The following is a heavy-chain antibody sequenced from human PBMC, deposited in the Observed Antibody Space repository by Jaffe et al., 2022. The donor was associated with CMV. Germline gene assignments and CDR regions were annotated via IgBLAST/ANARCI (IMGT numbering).Heavy chain of an antibody. CDR3: TTRLFWENYPRWFDP. CDR1: GFTFSNAW. CDR2: IKSKTDGGTT. J-gene: IGHJ5*02. D-gene: IGHD1-7*01. Sequence: EVQLVESGGGLVKPGGSLRLSCAASGFTFSNAWMSWVRQAPGKGLEWVGRIKSKTDGGTTDYAAPVKGRFTISRDDSKNTLYLQMNSLKTEDTAVYYCTTRLFWENYPRWFDPWGQGTLVTVSS. V-gene: IGHV3-15*01.